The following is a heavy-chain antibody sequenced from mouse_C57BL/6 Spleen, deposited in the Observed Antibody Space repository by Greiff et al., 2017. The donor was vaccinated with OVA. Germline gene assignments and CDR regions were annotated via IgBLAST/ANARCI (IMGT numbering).Heavy chain of an antibody. CDR1: GYAFSSSW. D-gene: IGHD3-1*01. CDR2: IYPGDGDT. Sequence: QVQLQQSGPELVKPGASVKISCKASGYAFSSSWMNWVKQRPGKGLEWIGRIYPGDGDTNYNGKFKGKATLTADKSSSAAYMQLSSLTSEDSAVYFCARDGRLYAMDYWGQGTSVTVSS. V-gene: IGHV1-82*01. J-gene: IGHJ4*01. CDR3: ARDGRLYAMDY.